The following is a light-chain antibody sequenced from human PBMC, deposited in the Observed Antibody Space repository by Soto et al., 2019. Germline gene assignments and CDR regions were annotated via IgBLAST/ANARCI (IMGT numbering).Light chain of an antibody. CDR3: QQDGNSPWT. CDR1: QTISNND. J-gene: IGKJ1*01. Sequence: EIVLTQSPGTLSLSPGERANLSCRASQTISNNDLAWYQQTLGQSPRILIYGASNRAPDIPDRFSGSESGTDFTLTISRLEPEDSAVYYCQQDGNSPWTFGQGTKVEIK. CDR2: GAS. V-gene: IGKV3-20*01.